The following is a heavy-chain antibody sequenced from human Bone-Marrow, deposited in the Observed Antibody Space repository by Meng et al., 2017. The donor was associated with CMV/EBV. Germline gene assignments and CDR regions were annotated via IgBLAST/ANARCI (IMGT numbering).Heavy chain of an antibody. Sequence: LETLSLTCTVSGGSVSSGSYYWSWIRQPPGKGLEWIGYIYYSGSTNYNPSLKSRVTISVDTSKNQFSLKLSSVTAADTAVYYCARVGTSGLGEVYWGQGTLVTVSS. D-gene: IGHD1-1*01. V-gene: IGHV4-61*01. J-gene: IGHJ4*02. CDR3: ARVGTSGLGEVY. CDR1: GGSVSSGSYY. CDR2: IYYSGST.